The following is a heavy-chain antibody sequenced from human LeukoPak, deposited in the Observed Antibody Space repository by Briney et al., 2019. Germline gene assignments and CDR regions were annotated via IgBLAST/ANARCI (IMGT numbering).Heavy chain of an antibody. V-gene: IGHV4-59*08. CDR3: ARHNRRSIGDWFDP. Sequence: PSETLSLTCTVSGDSVSTSFWSWIRQPPGKGLEWIGYIYYTGSTNSNPSLERRVTISVDTSKNQFSLKLTSVTAADTAVYYCARHNRRSIGDWFDPWGQGTLVTVSS. CDR2: IYYTGST. D-gene: IGHD2/OR15-2a*01. CDR1: GDSVSTSF. J-gene: IGHJ5*02.